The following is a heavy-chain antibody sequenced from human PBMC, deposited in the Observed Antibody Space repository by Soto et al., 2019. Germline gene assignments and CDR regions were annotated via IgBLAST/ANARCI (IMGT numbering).Heavy chain of an antibody. D-gene: IGHD3-10*01. V-gene: IGHV3-9*01. CDR1: GFIFEDYA. CDR3: PRGLWFGQSASRPFDY. Sequence: EVQLVESGGSLVQPGKSLRLSCAASGFIFEDYAMHWVRQVLGKGLEWVSGITWNSGTMGYGDSVKGRFTISRDNVRNSLFLQMDSLRPEDTGFYYCPRGLWFGQSASRPFDYWGRGTPVTVSS. CDR2: ITWNSGTM. J-gene: IGHJ4*02.